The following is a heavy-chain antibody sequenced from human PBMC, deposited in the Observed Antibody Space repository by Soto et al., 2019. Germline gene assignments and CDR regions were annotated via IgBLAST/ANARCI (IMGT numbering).Heavy chain of an antibody. D-gene: IGHD3-10*01. J-gene: IGHJ6*03. Sequence: PSETLSLTCTVSGGSISSTSDYWGWIRQPPGKGLDWIGNIYYSGTTYYNPSLQSRVTISVDTSKNRFSLILTSVTAADTAVYYCARFVGEQPRFYGSGRCRGYYDYKDVWGTGTTVTVSS. CDR2: IYYSGTT. CDR3: ARFVGEQPRFYGSGRCRGYYDYKDV. V-gene: IGHV4-39*01. CDR1: GGSISSTSDY.